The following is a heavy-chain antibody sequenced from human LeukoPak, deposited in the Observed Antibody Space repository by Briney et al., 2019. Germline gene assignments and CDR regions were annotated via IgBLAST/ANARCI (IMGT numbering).Heavy chain of an antibody. CDR3: ARDRVGVSAYDSLFDY. Sequence: PGGSLRLSCAASGFTFSSYEMNWVRQAPGKGLEWVSYISSSGSTIYYAASVKGRFTISRDNAKNSLYLQMNSLRAEDTAVYYCARDRVGVSAYDSLFDYWGQGTLVTVSS. D-gene: IGHD5-12*01. CDR2: ISSSGSTI. J-gene: IGHJ4*02. CDR1: GFTFSSYE. V-gene: IGHV3-48*03.